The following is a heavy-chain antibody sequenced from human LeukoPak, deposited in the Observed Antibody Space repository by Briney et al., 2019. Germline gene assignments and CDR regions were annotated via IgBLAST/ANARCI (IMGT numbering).Heavy chain of an antibody. D-gene: IGHD5-12*01. CDR1: GYTFTSYD. V-gene: IGHV1-8*01. J-gene: IGHJ4*02. CDR3: ARGPTYSGYELDY. Sequence: ASVKVSCKASGYTFTSYDINWVRQATGQGLEWMGWMNPNSGNTGYAQKFQGRVTMTRNTSISTAYMELSSRRSEDTAVYYCARGPTYSGYELDYWGQGTLVTVSS. CDR2: MNPNSGNT.